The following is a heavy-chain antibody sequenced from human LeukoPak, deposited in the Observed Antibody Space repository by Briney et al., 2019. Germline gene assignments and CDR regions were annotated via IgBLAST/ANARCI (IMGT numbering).Heavy chain of an antibody. D-gene: IGHD3-3*01. CDR1: GYTFTGYY. Sequence: ASVKVSCKASGYTFTGYYMHWVRQAPGQGLEWMGWINPNSGGTNYAQKFQGRVTMTRDTSTSTAYMELRSLRSDDTAVYYCARDVSITIFGVPRAYYYYYGMDVWGQGTTVTVSS. CDR3: ARDVSITIFGVPRAYYYYYGMDV. V-gene: IGHV1-2*02. CDR2: INPNSGGT. J-gene: IGHJ6*02.